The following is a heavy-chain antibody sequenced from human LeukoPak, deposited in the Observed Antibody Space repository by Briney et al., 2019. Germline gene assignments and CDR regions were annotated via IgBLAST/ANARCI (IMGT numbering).Heavy chain of an antibody. Sequence: ASVKVSCKASGYTFTGYYMHWVRQAPGQGLEWMGWINPNSGGTNYAQKFQGRVTMTRDTSISTAYMELSRLRSDDTAVYYCARGRYCTGGTCYYYYYYGMDVWGQGTTVTVSS. CDR1: GYTFTGYY. V-gene: IGHV1-2*02. J-gene: IGHJ6*02. D-gene: IGHD2-8*02. CDR2: INPNSGGT. CDR3: ARGRYCTGGTCYYYYYYGMDV.